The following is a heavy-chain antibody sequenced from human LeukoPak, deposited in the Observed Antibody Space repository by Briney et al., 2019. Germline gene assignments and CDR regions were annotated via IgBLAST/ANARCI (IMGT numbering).Heavy chain of an antibody. D-gene: IGHD3-10*01. CDR1: GFTFSDYY. CDR3: ARVVYYYASVSYNYYMDV. Sequence: GGSLRLSCAASGFTFSDYYMSWIRQAPGKGLEWVSTIYSGGTTFYTDSVRGRFTISRDKSKNTLYLQMSSLRAEDAAIYYCARVVYYYASVSYNYYMDVWGKGTTVTISS. CDR2: IYSGGTT. J-gene: IGHJ6*03. V-gene: IGHV3-53*01.